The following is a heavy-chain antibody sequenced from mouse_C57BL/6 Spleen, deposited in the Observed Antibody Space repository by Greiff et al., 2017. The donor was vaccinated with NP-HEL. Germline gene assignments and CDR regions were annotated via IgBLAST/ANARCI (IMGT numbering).Heavy chain of an antibody. J-gene: IGHJ2*01. D-gene: IGHD4-1*01. CDR2: ISSGGSYT. Sequence: EVKVVESGGDLVKPGGSLKLSCAASGFTFSSYGMSWVRQTPDKRLEWVATISSGGSYTYYPDSVKGRFTISRDNAKNTLYLQMSSLKSEDTAMYYCARQELTGVFDYWGQGTTLTVSS. V-gene: IGHV5-6*01. CDR1: GFTFSSYG. CDR3: ARQELTGVFDY.